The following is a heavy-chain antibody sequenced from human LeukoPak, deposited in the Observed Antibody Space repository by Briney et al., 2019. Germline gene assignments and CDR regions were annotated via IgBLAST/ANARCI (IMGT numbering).Heavy chain of an antibody. D-gene: IGHD3-10*01. CDR2: IYSGGNT. V-gene: IGHV3-53*01. CDR1: GFTVSRNY. CDR3: ANLPRGDY. J-gene: IGHJ4*02. Sequence: GGSLRLSCAASGFTVSRNYISWVRQAPGKGLEWVSVIYSGGNTYYADFVMGRFTISRDNSKNTLYLQINSLTAEDTAVYYCANLPRGDYWGLGTLVTVSS.